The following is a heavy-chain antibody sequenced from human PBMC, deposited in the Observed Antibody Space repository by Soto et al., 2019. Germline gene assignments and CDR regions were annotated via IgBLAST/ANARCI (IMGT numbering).Heavy chain of an antibody. Sequence: ASVKVSCKASGYTSTSYDINWVRQATGQGLEWMGWMNPNSGNTGYAQKFQGRVTMTRNTSISTAYMELSSLRSEDTAVYYCARVLGYCSSTSCRDWYFDLWGRGTLVTVSS. J-gene: IGHJ2*01. CDR2: MNPNSGNT. CDR1: GYTSTSYD. V-gene: IGHV1-8*01. D-gene: IGHD2-2*01. CDR3: ARVLGYCSSTSCRDWYFDL.